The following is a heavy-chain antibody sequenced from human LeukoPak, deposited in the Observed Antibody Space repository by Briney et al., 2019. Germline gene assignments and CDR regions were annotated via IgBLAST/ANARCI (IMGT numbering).Heavy chain of an antibody. Sequence: GGSLRLSCAASGFTFSSYGMSWVRQAPGKGLEWVANIKQDGSEKYYVDSVKGRFTISRDNAKNSLYLQMNSLRAEDTAVYYCARDPSYYYDSSGYHWGQGTLVTVSS. V-gene: IGHV3-7*01. CDR2: IKQDGSEK. J-gene: IGHJ4*02. D-gene: IGHD3-22*01. CDR3: ARDPSYYYDSSGYH. CDR1: GFTFSSYG.